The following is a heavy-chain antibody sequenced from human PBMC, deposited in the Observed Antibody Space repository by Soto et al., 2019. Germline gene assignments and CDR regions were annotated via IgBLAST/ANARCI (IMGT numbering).Heavy chain of an antibody. J-gene: IGHJ4*02. Sequence: GGSLRLSCAASGFTFSCYAMSWVRQAPGKGLEWVSAISGSGGSTYYADSVKGRFTISRDNSKNTLYLQMNSLRAEDTAVYYCARDNRVSPYYERPHYFDYWGQGTLVTVSS. D-gene: IGHD3-22*01. CDR3: ARDNRVSPYYERPHYFDY. CDR1: GFTFSCYA. V-gene: IGHV3-23*01. CDR2: ISGSGGST.